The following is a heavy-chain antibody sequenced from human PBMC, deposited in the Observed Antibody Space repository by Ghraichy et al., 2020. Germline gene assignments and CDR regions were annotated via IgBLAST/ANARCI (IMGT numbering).Heavy chain of an antibody. D-gene: IGHD1-26*01. CDR3: ARAPAQFLARGYFDD. CDR2: IWYDESNK. Sequence: LSLTCEVSGFTFSNYAMHWVRQAPGKGLEWVGLIWYDESNKYYADSVKGRFTISRDNSKNTVYLPVKSLRAADAAVYSRARAPAQFLARGYFDDWGQGTLVTVSS. J-gene: IGHJ4*02. CDR1: GFTFSNYA. V-gene: IGHV3-33*08.